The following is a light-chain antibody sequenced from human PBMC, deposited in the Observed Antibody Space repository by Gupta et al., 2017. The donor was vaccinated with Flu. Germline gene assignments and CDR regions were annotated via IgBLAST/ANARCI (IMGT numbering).Light chain of an antibody. CDR3: LVSYTGGRPV. V-gene: IGLV7-46*01. CDR2: DVS. Sequence: QAVLTQQPSLPVSPGGTVTPTCGSSTGAVTSGHYPYCFQRKPGQAPKTLIYDVSDKHAGTTARFTGSLRGGKAALTLSGAQQEEEAEYYCLVSYTGGRPVFGGGTKLTVL. J-gene: IGLJ3*02. CDR1: TGAVTSGHY.